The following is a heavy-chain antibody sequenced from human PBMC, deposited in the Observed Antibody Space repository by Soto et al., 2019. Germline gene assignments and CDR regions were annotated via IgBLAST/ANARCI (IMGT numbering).Heavy chain of an antibody. CDR2: ISSSSSTI. V-gene: IGHV3-48*02. CDR3: ARDLRIAAAVAY. CDR1: GFTFSSYS. D-gene: IGHD6-13*01. J-gene: IGHJ4*02. Sequence: GGSLRLSCAASGFTFSSYSMNWVRQAPGKGLEWVSYISSSSSTIYYADSVKGRFTISRDNAKNSLYLQMYSLRDEDTAVYYCARDLRIAAAVAYWGQGTLVTVSS.